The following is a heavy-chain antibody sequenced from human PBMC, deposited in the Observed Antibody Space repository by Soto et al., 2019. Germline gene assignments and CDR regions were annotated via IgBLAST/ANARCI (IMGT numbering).Heavy chain of an antibody. CDR1: GGSISSSSYY. CDR2: IYYSGST. CDR3: ASTPFIVGATVFDY. Sequence: SETLSLTCTVSGGSISSSSYYWGWIRQPPGKGLEWIGSIYYSGSTYYNPSLKSRVTISVDTSKNQFSLKLSSVTAADTAVYYCASTPFIVGATVFDYWGQGTLVTVSS. V-gene: IGHV4-39*01. J-gene: IGHJ4*02. D-gene: IGHD1-26*01.